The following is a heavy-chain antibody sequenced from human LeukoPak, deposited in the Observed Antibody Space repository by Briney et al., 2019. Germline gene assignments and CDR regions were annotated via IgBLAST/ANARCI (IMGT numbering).Heavy chain of an antibody. CDR2: IKSKTDGGTT. J-gene: IGHJ4*02. D-gene: IGHD6-13*01. Sequence: GGSLRLSCAASGFTFSNAWMSWVRQAPGKGLEWVGRIKSKTDGGTTDYAAPVKGRFTISRDDSKNTLYLQMNSLKTEDTAVYYCTGLPNSSWSTGVDYWGQGTLVTVSS. CDR1: GFTFSNAW. V-gene: IGHV3-15*01. CDR3: TGLPNSSWSTGVDY.